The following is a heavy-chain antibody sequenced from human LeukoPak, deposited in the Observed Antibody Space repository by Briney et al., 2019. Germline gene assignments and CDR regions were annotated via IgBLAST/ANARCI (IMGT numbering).Heavy chain of an antibody. Sequence: GGSLRLSCAASGFTFSSYAMHWVRQAPGKGLEWVAVISYDGSNKYYADSVKGRFTISRDNSKNTLYLQMNSLRAEDTAVYYCARKGIGSTEDWFDPWGQGTLVTVSS. J-gene: IGHJ5*02. CDR1: GFTFSSYA. D-gene: IGHD2-15*01. CDR2: ISYDGSNK. CDR3: ARKGIGSTEDWFDP. V-gene: IGHV3-30-3*01.